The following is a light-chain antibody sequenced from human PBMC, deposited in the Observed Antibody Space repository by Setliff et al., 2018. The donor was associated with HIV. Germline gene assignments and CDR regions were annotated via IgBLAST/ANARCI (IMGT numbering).Light chain of an antibody. CDR3: CSYAGSSTCV. J-gene: IGLJ1*01. CDR1: SSDVGTYNL. CDR2: EVT. Sequence: QSVLAQPAPVSGSPGQSIIISCTGTSSDVGTYNLVSWYQQHPGKAPKLIISEVTKRPSGVSNRFSGSKSGNTASLTISGLQAEDEADYYCCSYAGSSTCVFGTGTKVTVL. V-gene: IGLV2-23*02.